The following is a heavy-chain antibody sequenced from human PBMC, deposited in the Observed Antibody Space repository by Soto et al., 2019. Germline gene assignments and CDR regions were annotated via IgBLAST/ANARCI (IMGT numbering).Heavy chain of an antibody. D-gene: IGHD6-19*01. V-gene: IGHV3-7*01. CDR3: ARDRVSPYSSWWSSAFDI. CDR1: GFTFNTYW. CDR2: INQAGSDK. J-gene: IGHJ3*02. Sequence: GGSLRLSCAASGFTFNTYWMNWVRQAPGKGLEWVANINQAGSDKNYVDSVKGRFTISRDNAQNSLYLQMNSLRAEDTAIYYCARDRVSPYSSWWSSAFDIWGPGTMVTVSS.